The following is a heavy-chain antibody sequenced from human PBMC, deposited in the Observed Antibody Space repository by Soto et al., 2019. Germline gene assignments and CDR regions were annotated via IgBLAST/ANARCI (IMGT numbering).Heavy chain of an antibody. D-gene: IGHD2-15*01. J-gene: IGHJ6*03. CDR3: AIVVVASHYYMDV. CDR2: MITGSGNT. Sequence: GASVKVSCKTSGFILTSSAVQWVRQANGQRLEWMGWMITGSGNTDYAQKFQGRVTMTRNTSISTAYMELSSLRSEDTAVYYCAIVVVASHYYMDVWGKGTTVTVSS. CDR1: GFILTSSA. V-gene: IGHV1-8*01.